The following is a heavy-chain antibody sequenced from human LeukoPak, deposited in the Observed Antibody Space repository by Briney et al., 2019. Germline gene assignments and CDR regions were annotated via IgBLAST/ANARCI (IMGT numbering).Heavy chain of an antibody. V-gene: IGHV1-69*05. CDR3: ANEGYYYDSSGYLDY. CDR1: GGTFSSYA. D-gene: IGHD3-22*01. J-gene: IGHJ4*02. CDR2: IIPIFGTA. Sequence: SVKVSCKASGGTFSSYAISWVRQAPGQGLEGVGGIIPIFGTANYAQKFQGRVTITTDESTSTAYMELSSLRSEDTAVYYCANEGYYYDSSGYLDYWGQGTLVTVSS.